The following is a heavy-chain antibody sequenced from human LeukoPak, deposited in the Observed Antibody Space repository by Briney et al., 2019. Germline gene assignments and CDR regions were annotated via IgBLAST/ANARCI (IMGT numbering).Heavy chain of an antibody. CDR3: AKDGESGIQWTQGYFDY. Sequence: PGGSLRLSYAASGFSFSDYAIYWVRQTPGKGLEWVAFIRYDGSNKIYADSVKGRFTISRDNSYNTVYLQMTGLRAEDTAVYYCAKDGESGIQWTQGYFDYWGQGTLVTVSS. CDR1: GFSFSDYA. V-gene: IGHV3-30*02. J-gene: IGHJ4*02. D-gene: IGHD1-1*01. CDR2: IRYDGSNK.